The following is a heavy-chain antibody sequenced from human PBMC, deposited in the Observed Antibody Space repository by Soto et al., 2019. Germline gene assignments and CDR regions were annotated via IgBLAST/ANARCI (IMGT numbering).Heavy chain of an antibody. CDR1: GYSFTSYW. V-gene: IGHV5-51*01. CDR3: ARQPSNGQWFL. J-gene: IGHJ6*02. D-gene: IGHD3-22*01. CDR2: IYPGDSDI. Sequence: PGESLKISCKGSGYSFTSYWIDWVRQMPGKGLEWMAIIYPGDSDIRYSPSFQGQVTISVDKSISTAYLQWSSLKASDTAMYYCARQPSNGQWFLWGQGTTVTVSS.